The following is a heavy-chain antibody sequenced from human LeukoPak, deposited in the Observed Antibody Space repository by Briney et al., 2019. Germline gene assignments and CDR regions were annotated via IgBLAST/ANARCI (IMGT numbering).Heavy chain of an antibody. Sequence: SSETPSLTCTVSGGSTSSSSYYWGWIRQPPGKGLEWIGSIYYSGSTYYNPSLKSRVTISVDTSKNQFSLKLSSVTAADTAVYYCARQGGNLIWFGELIGWFDPWGQGTLVTVSS. J-gene: IGHJ5*02. CDR2: IYYSGST. CDR3: ARQGGNLIWFGELIGWFDP. D-gene: IGHD3-10*01. CDR1: GGSTSSSSYY. V-gene: IGHV4-39*01.